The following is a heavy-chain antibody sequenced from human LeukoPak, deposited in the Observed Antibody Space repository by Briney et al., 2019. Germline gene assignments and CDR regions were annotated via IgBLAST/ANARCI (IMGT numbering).Heavy chain of an antibody. D-gene: IGHD3-3*01. CDR2: INHSGST. Sequence: SETLSLTCAVYGGSFSGYYWSWIRQPPGEGLEWIGEINHSGSTNYNPSLKSRVTISVDTSKNQFSLKLSSVTAADTAVYYCARVSGPYYYYYGMDVWGQGTTVTVSS. CDR1: GGSFSGYY. CDR3: ARVSGPYYYYYGMDV. J-gene: IGHJ6*02. V-gene: IGHV4-34*01.